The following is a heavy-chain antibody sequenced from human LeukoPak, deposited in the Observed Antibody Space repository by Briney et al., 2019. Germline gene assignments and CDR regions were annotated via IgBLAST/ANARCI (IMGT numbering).Heavy chain of an antibody. D-gene: IGHD2-15*01. Sequence: KVSCKTSGYTFTDYYMHWVRQAPGQGLEWMGIIYPGDSDTRYSPSFQGQVTISADKSISTAYLQWSSLKASDTAMYYCARLSLYCSGGSCYAAAFDYWGQGTLVTVSS. V-gene: IGHV5-51*01. CDR2: IYPGDSDT. CDR1: GYTFTDYY. J-gene: IGHJ4*02. CDR3: ARLSLYCSGGSCYAAAFDY.